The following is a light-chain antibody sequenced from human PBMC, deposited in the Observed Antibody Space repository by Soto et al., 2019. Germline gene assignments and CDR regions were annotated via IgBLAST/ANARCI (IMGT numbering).Light chain of an antibody. CDR2: DAS. J-gene: IGKJ1*01. CDR1: QVISNY. Sequence: DIQMTQSPSSLSASVGHRVTITCQASQVISNYLNWYQQKPVKAPKLLIYDASHLEQGVPSRFSGSGSGTDFTFNIRSQRPEDSATYYCQQYDKLPPWTFGQGTKVEI. CDR3: QQYDKLPPWT. V-gene: IGKV1-33*01.